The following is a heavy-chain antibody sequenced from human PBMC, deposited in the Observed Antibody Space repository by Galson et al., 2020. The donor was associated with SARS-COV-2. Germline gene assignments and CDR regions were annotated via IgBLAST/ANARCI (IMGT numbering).Heavy chain of an antibody. CDR2: ITGSTGGT. D-gene: IGHD1-1*01. J-gene: IGHJ4*02. V-gene: IGHV3-23*01. CDR1: GFTFLDYG. Sequence: TGGSLRLSCVASGFTFLDYGMSWVRQAPGRGLERVSTITGSTGGTYYADSVKGRFTISRDNSKNTLYLQMDSLRVDDTALYYCAKRGNIPTIGRYFFDYWGQGTLVTVSS. CDR3: AKRGNIPTIGRYFFDY.